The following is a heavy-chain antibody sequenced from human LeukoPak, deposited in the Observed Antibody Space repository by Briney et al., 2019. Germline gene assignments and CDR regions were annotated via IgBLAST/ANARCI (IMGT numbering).Heavy chain of an antibody. D-gene: IGHD3-3*01. Sequence: SETLSLTCTVSGGSVSSGSYYWSWIRQPPGKGLEWIGYIYYSGSTNYNPSLKSRVTISVDTSKNQFSLKLSSVTAADTAVYYCASGAASSDFWSGYSAYYYYGMDVWGQGTTVTVSS. CDR2: IYYSGST. CDR3: ASGAASSDFWSGYSAYYYYGMDV. CDR1: GGSVSSGSYY. V-gene: IGHV4-61*01. J-gene: IGHJ6*02.